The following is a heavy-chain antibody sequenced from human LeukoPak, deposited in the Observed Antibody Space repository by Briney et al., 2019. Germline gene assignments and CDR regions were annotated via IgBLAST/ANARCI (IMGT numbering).Heavy chain of an antibody. V-gene: IGHV6-1*01. J-gene: IGHJ6*02. CDR3: ARGSSSKHYYYYGMDV. CDR2: TYYRYKWYN. Sequence: SQTLSLTCAISGYSFSSNSAAWNWIRQSPSRGLEWMGRTYYRYKWYNDYAVSVKSRITINPDTSKNQFSLQLNSVTPEDTAVYYCARGSSSKHYYYYGMDVWGQGTTVTVSS. CDR1: GYSFSSNSAA. D-gene: IGHD6-13*01.